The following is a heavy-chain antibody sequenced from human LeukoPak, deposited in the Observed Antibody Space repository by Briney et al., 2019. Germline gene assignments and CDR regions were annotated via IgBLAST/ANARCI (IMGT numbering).Heavy chain of an antibody. CDR1: GFTFSTYA. CDR2: ISSSGDFI. J-gene: IGHJ6*03. Sequence: PGGSLRLSWATSGFTFSTYAMNWVRQAPGKGLEWVSSISSSGDFIYYADSLKGRFTISRDNAKNSLYLQINSLRAEDTAVYYCATIRGVIGYMDVWGKGTTVTVSS. D-gene: IGHD3-3*01. CDR3: ATIRGVIGYMDV. V-gene: IGHV3-21*01.